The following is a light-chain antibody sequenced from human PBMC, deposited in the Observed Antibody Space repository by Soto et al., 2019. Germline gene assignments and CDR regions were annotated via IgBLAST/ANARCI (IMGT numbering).Light chain of an antibody. J-gene: IGKJ2*01. CDR1: QSISSY. V-gene: IGKV1-39*01. CDR2: AAS. CDR3: QQSYSIPYT. Sequence: DIQMTQSPPSLSASVGDRVTITCRTSQSISSYLNWYQQSPGKAPKLLIYAASNLQSGVPSRFSGSGSGTDFTLTINSLQPEDPATYYCQQSYSIPYTFGQGTKLEIK.